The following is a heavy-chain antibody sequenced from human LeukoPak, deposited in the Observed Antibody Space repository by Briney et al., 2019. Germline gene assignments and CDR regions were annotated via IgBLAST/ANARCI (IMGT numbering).Heavy chain of an antibody. V-gene: IGHV3-49*03. Sequence: GGSLRLSCTASRFTFGVYAISWSRQAPGKWLEWVGFIRSKAYDATTEYSASVKGRFTISRDDSKSIAYLQMNSLKTEDTGVYYCTREGGYFGSGSYSALHDAFDIWGQGTMVTVSS. D-gene: IGHD3-10*01. CDR3: TREGGYFGSGSYSALHDAFDI. J-gene: IGHJ3*02. CDR1: RFTFGVYA. CDR2: IRSKAYDATT.